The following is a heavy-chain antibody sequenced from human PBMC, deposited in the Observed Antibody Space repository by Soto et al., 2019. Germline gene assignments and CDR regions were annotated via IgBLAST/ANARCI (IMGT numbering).Heavy chain of an antibody. V-gene: IGHV4-4*02. D-gene: IGHD3-10*01. CDR1: GGSISSSNW. CDR3: ASGRSPPLHGSGSKNWFDP. Sequence: PXATLSLTCAVSGGSISSSNWWSCVRQPPGKGLEWIGEIYHSGSTNYNPSLKSRVTISVDKSKNQFSLKLSSVTAADTAVYYCASGRSPPLHGSGSKNWFDPWGQGTLVTVSS. J-gene: IGHJ5*02. CDR2: IYHSGST.